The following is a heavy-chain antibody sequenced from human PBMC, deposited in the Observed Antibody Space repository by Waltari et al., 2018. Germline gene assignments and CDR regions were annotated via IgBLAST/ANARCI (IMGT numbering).Heavy chain of an antibody. CDR2: IRRKIYGGTA. V-gene: IGHV3-49*03. CDR1: GFTFGAHA. CDR3: SRVSASGDGMDV. J-gene: IGHJ6*02. Sequence: EVQLVESGGDLVQPGRSLRLSCTTSGFTFGAHALSWFRQAPGKGWEGVGVIRRKIYGGTADYAASVKGRFTGSRDDSKSIAYLQMDSLKTEDTAVYYCSRVSASGDGMDVWGQGTTVTVSS. D-gene: IGHD3-16*01.